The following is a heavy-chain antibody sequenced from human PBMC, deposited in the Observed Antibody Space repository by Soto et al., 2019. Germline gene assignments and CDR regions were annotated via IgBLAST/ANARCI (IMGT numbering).Heavy chain of an antibody. D-gene: IGHD1-26*01. V-gene: IGHV3-23*01. CDR3: AKEAPGIVGATIDY. J-gene: IGHJ4*02. CDR2: ISGSGGST. CDR1: GCTCSSYA. Sequence: GGLRRTCAASGCTCSSYAMSGVRQAPGKGLEWVSAISGSGGSTYYADSVKGRFTISRDNSKNTLYLQMNSLRAEDTAVYYCAKEAPGIVGATIDYWGQGTPVTVYS.